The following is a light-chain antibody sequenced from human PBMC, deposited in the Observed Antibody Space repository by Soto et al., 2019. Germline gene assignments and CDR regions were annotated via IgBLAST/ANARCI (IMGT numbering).Light chain of an antibody. J-gene: IGKJ3*01. CDR1: QSVSSN. CDR2: GAS. Sequence: EIVMTQSPATLSVSPGERATLSCRASQSVSSNLAWYQQKPGQAPRLLIYGASTRATGIPARFSGSGSGTEFTLTISSLQSEDFAVYYCQQYSTWPRVFGPGTKVDIK. CDR3: QQYSTWPRV. V-gene: IGKV3-15*01.